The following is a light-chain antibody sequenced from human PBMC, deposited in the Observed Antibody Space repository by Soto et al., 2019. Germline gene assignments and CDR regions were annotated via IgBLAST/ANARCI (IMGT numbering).Light chain of an antibody. CDR3: QTWSTGPAV. V-gene: IGLV4-69*01. CDR2: LNSDGSH. Sequence: QPVLTQSPSASASLGASVKLTCTLSSGHSSYAIAWHQQQPEKGPRYLMKLNSDGSHSKGDGIPDRFSGSSSGAERYVTISGLQSEDEADYYCQTWSTGPAVFGGGTQLTVL. J-gene: IGLJ7*01. CDR1: SGHSSYA.